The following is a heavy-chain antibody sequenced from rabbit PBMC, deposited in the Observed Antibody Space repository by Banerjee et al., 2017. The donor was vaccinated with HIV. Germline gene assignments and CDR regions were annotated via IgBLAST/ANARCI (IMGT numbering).Heavy chain of an antibody. J-gene: IGHJ6*01. CDR1: GFDFSSKS. D-gene: IGHD1-1*01. V-gene: IGHV1S40*01. CDR2: IGAGDGNR. CDR3: ARELVVVLMGLGYYGMDL. Sequence: QSLEESGGDLVKPEGSLTLTCKASGFDFSSKSLCWFRQAPGKGPEWVACIGAGDGNRDYASWAKGRFIISKTSSTTVTLQMTSLTAADTATYFCARELVVVLMGLGYYGMDLWGQGTLVTVS.